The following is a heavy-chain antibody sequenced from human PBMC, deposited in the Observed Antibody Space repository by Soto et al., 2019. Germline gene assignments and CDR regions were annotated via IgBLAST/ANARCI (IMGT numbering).Heavy chain of an antibody. D-gene: IGHD3-10*01. J-gene: IGHJ5*02. Sequence: QLQLQESGPGLVKPSETLSLTCTVSGGSISSSSYYWGWIRQPPGKGLEWIGSIYYSGSTYYNPSLKSRVTISVDTSKNQFSLKLSSVTAADTAVYYCARQNPFTMVRGNNWFDPWGQGTLVTVSS. CDR3: ARQNPFTMVRGNNWFDP. V-gene: IGHV4-39*01. CDR1: GGSISSSSYY. CDR2: IYYSGST.